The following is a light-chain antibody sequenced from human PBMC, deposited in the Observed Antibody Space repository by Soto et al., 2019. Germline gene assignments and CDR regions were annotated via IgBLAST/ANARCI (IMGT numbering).Light chain of an antibody. J-gene: IGKJ5*01. Sequence: IQMTQSTSSLSASVGDRVTITCRASQSVGTYLSWYQQKEGKAPKLLINVASTLQSGVPSRFSGSGSGTDFTLAISSLQPEDFAVYYCQQYNNWPPITFGQGTRLEIK. CDR1: QSVGTY. CDR2: VAS. V-gene: IGKV1-39*01. CDR3: QQYNNWPPIT.